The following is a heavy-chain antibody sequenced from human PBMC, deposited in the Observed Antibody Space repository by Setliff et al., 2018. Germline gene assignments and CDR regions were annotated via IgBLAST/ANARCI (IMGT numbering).Heavy chain of an antibody. V-gene: IGHV4-4*02. J-gene: IGHJ4*02. CDR2: IYHSGGT. CDR3: ASERESASRQTYFDS. Sequence: PSETLSLTCAVSGGSISSSNWWSWVRQPPGKGLEWIGEIYHSGGTNYNPSLRSRVTISIDTSKTQFSLILSSVTAADTAVYYCASERESASRQTYFDSWGQGALVTVSS. CDR1: GGSISSSNW. D-gene: IGHD2-15*01.